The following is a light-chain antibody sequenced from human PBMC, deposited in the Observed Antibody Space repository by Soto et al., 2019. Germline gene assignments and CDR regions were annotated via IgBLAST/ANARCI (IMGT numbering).Light chain of an antibody. CDR1: QSVSSSY. CDR3: QQYGSSFT. V-gene: IGKV3-20*01. J-gene: IGKJ3*01. Sequence: EIVLTQSAGTLSLSPGERATLSCRASQSVSSSYLAWYQQKPGQAPRLLIYGASSRATGIPDRFSGSGSGTDFTLTISRLEPEDFAVDYCQQYGSSFTFGPGTKVDIK. CDR2: GAS.